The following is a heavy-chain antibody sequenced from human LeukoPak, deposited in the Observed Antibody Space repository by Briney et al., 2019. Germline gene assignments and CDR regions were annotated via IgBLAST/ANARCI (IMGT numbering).Heavy chain of an antibody. D-gene: IGHD3-16*01. CDR2: IKQDGSEK. Sequence: GGSLRLSCAASGFTFSRYWMSWVRQAPGKGLEWVANIKQDGSEKDYVDSVKGRFTISRDNSKNTLYLQMNSLRAEDTAVFYCAKDRDDYVWGSYLGAFDIWGQGTMVTVSS. CDR3: AKDRDDYVWGSYLGAFDI. J-gene: IGHJ3*02. CDR1: GFTFSRYW. V-gene: IGHV3-7*03.